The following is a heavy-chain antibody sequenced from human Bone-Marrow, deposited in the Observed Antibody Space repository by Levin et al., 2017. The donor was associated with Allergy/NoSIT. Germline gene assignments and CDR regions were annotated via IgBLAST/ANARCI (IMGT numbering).Heavy chain of an antibody. CDR2: LSSDGSNE. CDR1: GIPFSDYA. CDR3: ARDSDPAYYYYGMDV. J-gene: IGHJ6*02. Sequence: SCAASGIPFSDYAMHWVRQAPGKGLEWVATLSSDGSNEYYPESLKGRFTISRDNSKNTLYLQMDSLRAEDTAVYYCARDSDPAYYYYGMDVWGQGTTVTVSS. V-gene: IGHV3-30*04. D-gene: IGHD1-26*01.